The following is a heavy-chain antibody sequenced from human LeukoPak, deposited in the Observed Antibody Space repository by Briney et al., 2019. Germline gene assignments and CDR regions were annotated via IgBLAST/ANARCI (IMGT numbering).Heavy chain of an antibody. V-gene: IGHV2-5*01. Sequence: ESGPTQVKPTQTLTLTCIFSEVSISPSGGGVGWIRQPPGKALEWLALIYWNDDQRYNPSLKTRLTIAKDTSKNQVVLTLTNMDPVDTATYYCAHEERYSFHLFDNWGQGTLVTVSS. CDR2: IYWNDDQ. J-gene: IGHJ4*02. D-gene: IGHD5-18*01. CDR3: AHEERYSFHLFDN. CDR1: EVSISPSGGG.